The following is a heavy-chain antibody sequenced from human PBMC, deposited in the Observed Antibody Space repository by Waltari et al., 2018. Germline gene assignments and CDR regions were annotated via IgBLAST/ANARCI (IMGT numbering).Heavy chain of an antibody. CDR1: GYTLTELS. CDR3: ATRTAYCSGGSCYNWFDP. V-gene: IGHV1-24*01. Sequence: QVQLVQSGAEVKKPGASVKVSCKVSGYTLTELSMHWVRQAPGKGLEWMGGFEPEDGETIYAQKFQGRVTMTEETSTDTAYMELSSLRSEDTAVYYCATRTAYCSGGSCYNWFDPWGQGTLVTVSS. CDR2: FEPEDGET. D-gene: IGHD2-15*01. J-gene: IGHJ5*02.